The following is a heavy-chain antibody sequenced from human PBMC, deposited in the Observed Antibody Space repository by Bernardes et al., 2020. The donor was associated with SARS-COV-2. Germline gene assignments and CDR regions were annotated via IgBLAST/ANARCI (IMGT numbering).Heavy chain of an antibody. J-gene: IGHJ4*02. CDR2: IYYSGST. D-gene: IGHD6-19*01. V-gene: IGHV4-59*08. CDR3: ASEGYSSGFDY. Sequence: SETLSLTCTVSGGSISSYYWSWIRQPPGKGLEWIGYIYYSGSTNYNPSLKSRVTISVDTSKNQFSLKLSSVTAADTAVYYCASEGYSSGFDYWGQGTLVTVSS. CDR1: GGSISSYY.